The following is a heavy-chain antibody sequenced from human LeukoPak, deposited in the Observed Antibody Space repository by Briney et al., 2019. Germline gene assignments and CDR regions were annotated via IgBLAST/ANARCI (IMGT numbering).Heavy chain of an antibody. V-gene: IGHV4-59*01. CDR3: ARRGSSWYWDAFDI. Sequence: PSETLSLTCTVSGGSISSYYWNWIRQPPGKGLEWIGYIYYSGSTNYNPSLKSRVTTSVDTSKNQFSLKLSSVTAADTAVYYCARRGSSWYWDAFDIWGQGTMVTVSS. CDR2: IYYSGST. D-gene: IGHD6-13*01. J-gene: IGHJ3*02. CDR1: GGSISSYY.